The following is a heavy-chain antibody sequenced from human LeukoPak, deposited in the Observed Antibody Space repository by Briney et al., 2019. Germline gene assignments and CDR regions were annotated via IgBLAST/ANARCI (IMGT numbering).Heavy chain of an antibody. CDR2: INAGNGNT. D-gene: IGHD6-13*01. Sequence: ASVKVSCKASGYTFTSYGISWVRQAPGQRLEWMVWINAGNGNTRYSQKFQGRVTITRDTSASTAYMELSSLRSEDTAVYYCARDWNNRQQLPFDYWGQGTLVTVSS. J-gene: IGHJ4*02. CDR3: ARDWNNRQQLPFDY. V-gene: IGHV1-3*01. CDR1: GYTFTSYG.